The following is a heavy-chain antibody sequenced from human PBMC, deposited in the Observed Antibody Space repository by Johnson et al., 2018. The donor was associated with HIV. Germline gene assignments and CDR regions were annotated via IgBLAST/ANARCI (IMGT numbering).Heavy chain of an antibody. Sequence: VQLVESGGGLVQPGGSLRMSCVASGFTVSSNYMTWVRQAPGKRLEWVSVIYSGGTTYNADSVKGRFTISRDNSKNTLYLQMNSLRAEDTAVYYCAREYDAFDIWGQGTMVTVSS. J-gene: IGHJ3*02. CDR2: IYSGGTT. CDR1: GFTVSSNY. V-gene: IGHV3-66*01. CDR3: AREYDAFDI.